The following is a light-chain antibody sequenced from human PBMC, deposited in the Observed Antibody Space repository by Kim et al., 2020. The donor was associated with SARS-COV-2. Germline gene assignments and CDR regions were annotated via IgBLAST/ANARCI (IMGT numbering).Light chain of an antibody. V-gene: IGKV3-20*01. Sequence: SAGERAPRACRARQSVSSSYLAWYQQKPGQAPRLLIYGASGRATGIPDRFSGSGSGTDFTLTISRLEPEDCAVYYCQQYGSSPYTFGQGTKLEI. CDR3: QQYGSSPYT. J-gene: IGKJ2*01. CDR1: QSVSSSY. CDR2: GAS.